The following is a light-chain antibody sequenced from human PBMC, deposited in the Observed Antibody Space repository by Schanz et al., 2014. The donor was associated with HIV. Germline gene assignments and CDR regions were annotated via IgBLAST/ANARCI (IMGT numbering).Light chain of an antibody. CDR3: CSYSRVGTPHYV. CDR2: DVS. CDR1: SGDVGSYNY. Sequence: QSVLTQPASVSGSPGQSISISCTGTSGDVGSYNYVSWYQQHPGKAPKLMIYDVSNRPSGVPDRFSGSKSGNTASLTITGLQADDEGDYYCCSYSRVGTPHYVFGTGTKLTVL. V-gene: IGLV2-14*03. J-gene: IGLJ1*01.